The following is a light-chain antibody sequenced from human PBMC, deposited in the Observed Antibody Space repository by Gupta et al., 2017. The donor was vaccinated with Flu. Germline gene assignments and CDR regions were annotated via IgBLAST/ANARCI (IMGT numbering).Light chain of an antibody. CDR3: QQYFSTSWT. J-gene: IGKJ1*01. CDR2: WAS. Sequence: ILMTQFPDSPALALGGGANNTCKSSQSVLYSSNNKNYLAWYQQKPGQPPKLLIYWASTRESGVPDRFSGSGSGTDFTLTISSLQAEDVAVYYCQQYFSTSWTFGQGTKVEIK. V-gene: IGKV4-1*01. CDR1: QSVLYSSNNKNY.